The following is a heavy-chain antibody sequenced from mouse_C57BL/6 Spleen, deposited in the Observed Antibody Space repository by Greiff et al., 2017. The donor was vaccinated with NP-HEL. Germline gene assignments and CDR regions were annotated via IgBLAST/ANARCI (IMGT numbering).Heavy chain of an antibody. D-gene: IGHD1-1*01. V-gene: IGHV1-18*01. Sequence: VQLQQSGPELVKPGASVKIPCKASGYTFTDYNMDWVKQSHGKSLEWIGDINPNNGGTIYNQKFKGKATLTVDKSSSTAYMELRSLTSEDTAVYYCARSLYYYGSKGFAYWGQGTLVTVSA. CDR2: INPNNGGT. CDR1: GYTFTDYN. CDR3: ARSLYYYGSKGFAY. J-gene: IGHJ3*01.